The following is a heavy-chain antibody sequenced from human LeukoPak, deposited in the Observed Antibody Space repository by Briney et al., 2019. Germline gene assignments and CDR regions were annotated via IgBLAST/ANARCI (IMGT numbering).Heavy chain of an antibody. J-gene: IGHJ4*02. D-gene: IGHD3-10*01. CDR2: ISWNSGSI. V-gene: IGHV3-9*01. CDR3: AKDPTAFYYYGSGSYYFDY. Sequence: PGGSVRLSCAASGFTFDDYAMHWVRQPPGKGLEWVSGISWNSGSIGYADSVKGRFTISRDNAKNSLYLQMNSLRAEDTALYYCAKDPTAFYYYGSGSYYFDYWGQGTLVTVSS. CDR1: GFTFDDYA.